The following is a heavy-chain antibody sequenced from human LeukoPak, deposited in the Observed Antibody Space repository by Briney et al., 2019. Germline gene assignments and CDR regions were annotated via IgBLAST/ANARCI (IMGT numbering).Heavy chain of an antibody. J-gene: IGHJ3*02. CDR2: IIPIFGTA. CDR3: ARMVYGVYYYDIPHDAFDI. D-gene: IGHD3-22*01. Sequence: GASVKVSCKASGGTFSSYAISWVRQAPGQGLEWMGGIIPIFGTANYAQKFQGRVTITADESTSTAYMELSSLRSEDTAVYYCARMVYGVYYYDIPHDAFDIWGQGTMVTVSS. CDR1: GGTFSSYA. V-gene: IGHV1-69*13.